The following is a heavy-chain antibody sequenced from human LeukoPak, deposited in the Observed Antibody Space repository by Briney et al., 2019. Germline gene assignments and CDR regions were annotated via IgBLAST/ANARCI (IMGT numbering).Heavy chain of an antibody. CDR1: GFNFASYA. CDR2: ISGSDATS. J-gene: IGHJ4*02. V-gene: IGHV3-23*01. CDR3: AKDISSNCYRGRGVDH. Sequence: GGSLRLSCEVSGFNFASYAMNWVRQAPGKGLEWVSGISGSDATSCYRDSVKGRFTISRDNSKDTLYLHIKSLRAEGTAVYYCAKDISSNCYRGRGVDHWGQGTLVTVSS. D-gene: IGHD2-2*01.